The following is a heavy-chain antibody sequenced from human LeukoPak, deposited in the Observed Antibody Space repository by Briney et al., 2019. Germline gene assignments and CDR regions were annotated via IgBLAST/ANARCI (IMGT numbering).Heavy chain of an antibody. D-gene: IGHD3-22*01. J-gene: IGHJ4*02. CDR2: INSDGSWT. CDR1: GNYW. Sequence: GGSLRLSCAASGNYWMHWVRQVPGKGLVWVSHINSDGSWTSYADSVKGRFTISKDNAKNTVYLQMNSLRAEDTALYYCAKDIGYDSSGYFVYWGQGTLVTVSS. V-gene: IGHV3-74*01. CDR3: AKDIGYDSSGYFVY.